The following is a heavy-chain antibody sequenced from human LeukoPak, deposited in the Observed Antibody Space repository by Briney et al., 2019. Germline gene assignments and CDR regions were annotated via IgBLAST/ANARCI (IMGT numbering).Heavy chain of an antibody. V-gene: IGHV3-66*01. CDR2: IYSGGST. CDR3: ARGYYGSGTKPWFDP. D-gene: IGHD3-10*01. Sequence: PGGSLRLSCAASGFTVSSNYMSWVRQAPGKGLEWVSVIYSGGSTYYADSVEGRFTISRDNSKNTLYLQMNSLRAEDTAVYYCARGYYGSGTKPWFDPWGQGTLVTVSS. CDR1: GFTVSSNY. J-gene: IGHJ5*02.